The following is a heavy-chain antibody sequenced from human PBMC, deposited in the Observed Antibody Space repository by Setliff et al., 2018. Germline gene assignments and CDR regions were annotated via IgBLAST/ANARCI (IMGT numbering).Heavy chain of an antibody. V-gene: IGHV3-48*04. CDR2: VSNSWSKV. J-gene: IGHJ4*02. D-gene: IGHD5-12*01. CDR1: GFSISSYS. CDR3: ARDPVPPWLPLDY. Sequence: GGSLRLSCAASGFSISSYSMNWVRQAPGKGLEWVSYVSNSWSKVYYADSVKGRFTISKDNAKNSLYLRMNSLRAEDTAVYYCARDPVPPWLPLDYWGQGTLVTVSS.